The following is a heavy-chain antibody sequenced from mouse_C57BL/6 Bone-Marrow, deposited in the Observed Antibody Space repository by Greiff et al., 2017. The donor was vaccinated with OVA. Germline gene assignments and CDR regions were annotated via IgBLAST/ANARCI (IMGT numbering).Heavy chain of an antibody. CDR1: GYTFTSYW. CDR2: ISPGSGST. J-gene: IGHJ2*01. Sequence: VQLKQPGAELVKPGASVQMSCKASGYTFTSYWITWVKPRPGQGLEWIGDISPGSGSTNYNEKFKGKATLTVDTSSSTAYMQLSSLTSEDSAVYYCARWGEDYFDYWGQGTTLTVSS. CDR3: ARWGEDYFDY. V-gene: IGHV1-55*01.